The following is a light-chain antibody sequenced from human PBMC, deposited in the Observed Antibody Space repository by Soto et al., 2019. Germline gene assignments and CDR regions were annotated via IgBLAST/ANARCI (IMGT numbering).Light chain of an antibody. CDR1: SSDVGGYNY. CDR3: SSYTSSSTRV. Sequence: QSALTQPASVYGSPGQSMTISCTGTSSDVGGYNYVSWYQQHPGKAPKLMIYEVSNRPSGVSNRFSGSKSGNTASLTISGLQAEDEADYYCSSYTSSSTRVFGGGTKLTVL. CDR2: EVS. J-gene: IGLJ3*02. V-gene: IGLV2-14*01.